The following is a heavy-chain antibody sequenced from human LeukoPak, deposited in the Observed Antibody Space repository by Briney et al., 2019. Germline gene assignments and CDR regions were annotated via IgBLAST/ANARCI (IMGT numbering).Heavy chain of an antibody. V-gene: IGHV4-39*07. CDR2: IYYSGST. D-gene: IGHD6-13*01. Sequence: SETLSLTCTVSGGSISSSSYYWGWIRQPPGKGLEWIGSIYYSGSTYYNPSLKSRVTISVDTSKNQISLKLSSVTAADTAVYYCARVGSSWYSAEYFHPWGQGTLVTVSP. CDR3: ARVGSSWYSAEYFHP. J-gene: IGHJ1*01. CDR1: GGSISSSSYY.